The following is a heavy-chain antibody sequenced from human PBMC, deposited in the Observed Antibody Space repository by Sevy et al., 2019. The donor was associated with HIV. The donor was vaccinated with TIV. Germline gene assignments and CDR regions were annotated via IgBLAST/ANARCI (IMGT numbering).Heavy chain of an antibody. CDR2: VYTTGTT. Sequence: SETLSLTCTVSGGYISTFYWSWIRQPAGKGLEWIGRVYTTGTTNYNPSLKSRVTMSIETSKNQFSLKMTSVTAADTAVYYCARGTEYSSGWRFDLWGQGSLVTVSS. V-gene: IGHV4-4*07. D-gene: IGHD6-19*01. J-gene: IGHJ5*02. CDR3: ARGTEYSSGWRFDL. CDR1: GGYISTFY.